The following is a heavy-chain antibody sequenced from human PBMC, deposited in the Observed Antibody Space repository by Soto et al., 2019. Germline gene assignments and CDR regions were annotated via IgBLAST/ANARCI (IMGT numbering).Heavy chain of an antibody. D-gene: IGHD3-10*01. CDR3: ARVNFGEPFDS. CDR1: GGSISTSSYY. J-gene: IGHJ4*02. V-gene: IGHV4-39*02. CDR2: IYYSGSS. Sequence: SETLSLTCTVSGGSISTSSYYWGWIRQPPGKGLEWIGSIYYSGSSFYNPSLKSRLTMSVDASKNQFSLRVSSVTAADTAVYYCARVNFGEPFDSWGQGTLVTVSS.